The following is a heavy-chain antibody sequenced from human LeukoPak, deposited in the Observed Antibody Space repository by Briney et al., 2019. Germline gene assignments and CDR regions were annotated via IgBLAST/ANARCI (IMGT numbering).Heavy chain of an antibody. V-gene: IGHV1-8*02. CDR1: GYTFTGYY. CDR3: ARVITMVRGVLGY. J-gene: IGHJ4*02. D-gene: IGHD3-10*01. Sequence: ASVKLSCKASGYTFTGYYMHWVRQATGQGLEWMGWMNPNSGNTGYAQKFQGRVTMTRNTSISTAYMELSSLRSEDTAVYYCARVITMVRGVLGYWGQGTLVTVSS. CDR2: MNPNSGNT.